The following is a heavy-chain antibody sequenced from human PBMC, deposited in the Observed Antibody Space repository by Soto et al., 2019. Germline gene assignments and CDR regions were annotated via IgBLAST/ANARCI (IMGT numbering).Heavy chain of an antibody. CDR2: IDPSDSYT. CDR3: ARPGYHDPGAFDI. Sequence: GESLKISCKGSGDSFTSYWISWVRQMPGKGLEWMGRIDPSDSYTNYSPSFQGHVTISADKSISTAYLQWSSLKASDTAMYYCARPGYHDPGAFDIWGQRTMVTVSS. V-gene: IGHV5-10-1*01. J-gene: IGHJ3*02. CDR1: GDSFTSYW. D-gene: IGHD2-15*01.